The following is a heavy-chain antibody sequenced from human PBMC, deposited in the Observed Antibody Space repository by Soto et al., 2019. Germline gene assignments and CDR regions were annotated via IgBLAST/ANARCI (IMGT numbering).Heavy chain of an antibody. CDR1: GYTFTTSG. CDR3: AWDDCFGATCYIGYH. V-gene: IGHV1-18*01. D-gene: IGHD3-16*01. Sequence: QVQLVQSGAEVKMPGASVKVSCKASGYTFTTSGIAWVRQAPGQAPEWVGWISPNNDNTHFAQKFQGRVSMTTDTSTSSVYMELGSLSSDDTAVYYCAWDDCFGATCYIGYHWGQGALVTVSS. CDR2: ISPNNDNT. J-gene: IGHJ5*02.